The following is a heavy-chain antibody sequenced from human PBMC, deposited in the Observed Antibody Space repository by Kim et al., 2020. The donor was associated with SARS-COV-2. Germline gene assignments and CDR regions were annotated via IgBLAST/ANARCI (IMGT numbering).Heavy chain of an antibody. CDR2: ISYDGSNK. CDR1: GFTFISYG. V-gene: IGHV3-30*18. CDR3: AKDTLSGSGTPADY. J-gene: IGHJ4*02. Sequence: GGSLRLSCAASGFTFISYGMHWVRQAPGKGLEWVAVISYDGSNKYYADSVKGRFTISRDNSKNTLYLQMNSLRAEDTAVYYCAKDTLSGSGTPADYWGQGTLVTVSS. D-gene: IGHD1-1*01.